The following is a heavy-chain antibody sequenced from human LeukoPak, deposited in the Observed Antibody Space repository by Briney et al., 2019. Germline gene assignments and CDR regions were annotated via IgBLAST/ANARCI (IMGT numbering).Heavy chain of an antibody. CDR3: ASLLTTMAAFGI. V-gene: IGHV4-59*01. CDR2: IYYSGST. D-gene: IGHD4-23*01. CDR1: GGSISSYY. Sequence: PSETLSLTCTVSGGSISSYYWSWIRQPPGKGLEWIGYIYYSGSTNYNPSLKSRVTISVDTSKNQFSLKLSSVTAADTAVYYCASLLTTMAAFGIWGQGTMVTVSS. J-gene: IGHJ3*02.